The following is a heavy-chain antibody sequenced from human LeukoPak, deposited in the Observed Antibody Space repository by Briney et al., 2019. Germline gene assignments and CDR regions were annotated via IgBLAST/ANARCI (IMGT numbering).Heavy chain of an antibody. CDR2: INHSGST. CDR3: ARFRYCSGGSCYFPNWFDP. Sequence: SETLSLTCTVSGGSISNYYWSWIRQPPGKGLEWIGEINHSGSTNYNPSLKSRVTISVDTSKNQFSLKLSSVTAADTAVYYCARFRYCSGGSCYFPNWFDPWGQGTLVTVSS. CDR1: GGSISNYY. V-gene: IGHV4-34*01. D-gene: IGHD2-15*01. J-gene: IGHJ5*02.